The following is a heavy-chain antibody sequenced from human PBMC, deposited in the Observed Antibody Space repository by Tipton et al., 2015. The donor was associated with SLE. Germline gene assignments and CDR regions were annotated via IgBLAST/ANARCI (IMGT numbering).Heavy chain of an antibody. D-gene: IGHD3-22*01. Sequence: TLSLTCTVSGGSISTHYWSWIRQPPGEGLGWVGYIYFTGSTNYDPPLKGRVTISVDTSKKQFSLKLSAVTAADTAVYYCARQAYYSSGYADYWGQGTLVTASS. CDR3: ARQAYYSSGYADY. V-gene: IGHV4-59*08. J-gene: IGHJ4*02. CDR1: GGSISTHY. CDR2: IYFTGST.